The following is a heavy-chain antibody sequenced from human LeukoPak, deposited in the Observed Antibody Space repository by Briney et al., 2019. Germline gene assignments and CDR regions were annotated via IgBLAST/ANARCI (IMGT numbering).Heavy chain of an antibody. D-gene: IGHD3-9*01. V-gene: IGHV1-18*01. J-gene: IGHJ4*02. CDR1: GYTFTSYG. Sequence: PGASVKVSCKASGYTFTSYGISWVRQAPGQGLEWMGWISAYNGNTNYAQKLQGRVTMTTDTSTSTAYMELRSLRSDDTAVYYCARIVRSDILTGYDYWGQGTLVTVSS. CDR3: ARIVRSDILTGYDY. CDR2: ISAYNGNT.